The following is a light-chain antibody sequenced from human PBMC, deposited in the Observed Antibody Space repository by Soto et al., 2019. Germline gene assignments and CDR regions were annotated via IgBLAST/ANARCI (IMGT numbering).Light chain of an antibody. CDR1: QSISTW. CDR3: QQYKDYTYT. V-gene: IGKV1-5*01. Sequence: DIQMTQSPSTLSASVGDRVTITCRASQSISTWLAWYQQKPGNAPKLLIFDASNLESGVPSRFSGSGSGTEFTLTIDSLQPDDFATYYCQQYKDYTYTFGQGTKVDIK. J-gene: IGKJ1*01. CDR2: DAS.